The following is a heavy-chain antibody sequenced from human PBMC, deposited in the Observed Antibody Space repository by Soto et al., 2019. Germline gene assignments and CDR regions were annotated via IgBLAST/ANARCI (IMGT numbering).Heavy chain of an antibody. CDR2: ISGSGGST. CDR3: AKAQNSNFADYYYYGMDV. CDR1: GFTFSSYA. Sequence: GGSLRLSCAASGFTFSSYAMSWVRQAPGKGLEWVSAISGSGGSTYYADSVKGRFTISRDNSKNTLYLRMNSLRAEDTAVYYCAKAQNSNFADYYYYGMDVWGQGTTVTVSS. D-gene: IGHD4-4*01. V-gene: IGHV3-23*01. J-gene: IGHJ6*02.